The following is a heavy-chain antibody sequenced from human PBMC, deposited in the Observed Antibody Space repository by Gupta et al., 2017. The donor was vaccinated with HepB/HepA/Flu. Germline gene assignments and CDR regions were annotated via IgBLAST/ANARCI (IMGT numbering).Heavy chain of an antibody. CDR3: ARDGPGVVVVPAAISYYYYYMDV. Sequence: EVQLVESGGGLVKPGGSLRLSCAASGFTFSSYSMNWVRQAPGKGLEWVSSISSSSSYIYYADSVKGRFTISRDNAKNSLYLQMNSLRAEDTAVYYCARDGPGVVVVPAAISYYYYYMDVWGKGTTVTVSS. J-gene: IGHJ6*03. CDR1: GFTFSSYS. D-gene: IGHD2-2*02. CDR2: ISSSSSYI. V-gene: IGHV3-21*01.